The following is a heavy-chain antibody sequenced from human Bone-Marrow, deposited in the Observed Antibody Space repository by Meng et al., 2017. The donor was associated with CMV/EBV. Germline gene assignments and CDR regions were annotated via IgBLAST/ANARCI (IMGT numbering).Heavy chain of an antibody. CDR3: ARYCSSTSCYRVFDY. D-gene: IGHD2-2*02. J-gene: IGHJ4*02. CDR1: GFIFSSFE. Sequence: GESLKISCTASGFIFSSFEMNWVRQAPGKGLAWVSSISSSSAIYYADSVKGRFTISRDNAKNSLYLQMNSLRAEDTAVYYCARYCSSTSCYRVFDYWGQGTLVTVSS. CDR2: ISSSSAI. V-gene: IGHV3-69-1*02.